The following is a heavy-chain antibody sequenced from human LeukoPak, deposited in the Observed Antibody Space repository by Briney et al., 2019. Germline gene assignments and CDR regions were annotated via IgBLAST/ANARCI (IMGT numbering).Heavy chain of an antibody. V-gene: IGHV3-69-1*01. Sequence: KPGGSLRLSCEGSGFTFTDHPMNWVRQAPGKGLEWISYIGGDGIAFYADSVKGRFTASKDDARKSMYLQMNSLRVEDTAVYYCAKDRAKWAIDDWGQGTQVTVSS. D-gene: IGHD2-8*01. J-gene: IGHJ4*02. CDR1: GFTFTDHP. CDR3: AKDRAKWAIDD. CDR2: IGGDGIA.